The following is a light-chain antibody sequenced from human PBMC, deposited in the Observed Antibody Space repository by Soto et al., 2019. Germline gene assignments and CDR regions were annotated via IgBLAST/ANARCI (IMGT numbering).Light chain of an antibody. CDR1: QSISSY. Sequence: DIQMTQSPSSLSASVGDRVTITCRASQSISSYLNWYQQKPGKAPKLLIYAASSLQSGVPSRFSGSGSGTDFTLTINSLQPEDFATYYCQQSYSTPGFDQGTRLEIK. CDR3: QQSYSTPG. J-gene: IGKJ5*01. CDR2: AAS. V-gene: IGKV1-39*01.